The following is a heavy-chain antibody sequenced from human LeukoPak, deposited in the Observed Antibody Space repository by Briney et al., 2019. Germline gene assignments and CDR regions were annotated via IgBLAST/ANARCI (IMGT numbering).Heavy chain of an antibody. V-gene: IGHV3-23*01. CDR3: AKETFYYGSGSFMGY. CDR2: ISGSGGNT. CDR1: GFTFSSYW. D-gene: IGHD3-10*01. J-gene: IGHJ4*02. Sequence: QPGGSLRLSCAASGFTFSSYWMSWVRQAPGKGLEWVSGISGSGGNTYYADSVKGRFTVSRDNSKNTLYLQMNSLRAEDTAVYYCAKETFYYGSGSFMGYWGQGTLVTVSS.